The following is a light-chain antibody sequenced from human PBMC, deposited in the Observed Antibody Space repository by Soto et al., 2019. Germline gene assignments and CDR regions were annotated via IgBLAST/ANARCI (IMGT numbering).Light chain of an antibody. J-gene: IGLJ2*01. Sequence: QSVLTQPPSASGSPGQSVTISCTGTSSDVGGYNYVSWYQQHPGKAPKLMIYEVSQRPSGVPDRFSGSKSDNTASLTVYGLQAEDEADYYCSSYAGSNNPVVFGGGTKVTVL. CDR3: SSYAGSNNPVV. CDR2: EVS. V-gene: IGLV2-8*01. CDR1: SSDVGGYNY.